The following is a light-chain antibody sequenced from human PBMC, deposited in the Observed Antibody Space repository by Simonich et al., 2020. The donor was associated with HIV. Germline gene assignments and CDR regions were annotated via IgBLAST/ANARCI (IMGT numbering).Light chain of an antibody. CDR3: SSYTTSSTVV. J-gene: IGLJ2*01. CDR1: SSNIGSDNL. V-gene: IGLV2-14*02. CDR2: EGS. Sequence: QSALTQPASVSGSPGQSITISCTGTSSNIGSDNLVSWYQQHPGKAPKLMIYEGSKRPSGVSNRFAGSKSGNTASLTISGLQAEDEADYYCSSYTTSSTVVFGGGTKLTVL.